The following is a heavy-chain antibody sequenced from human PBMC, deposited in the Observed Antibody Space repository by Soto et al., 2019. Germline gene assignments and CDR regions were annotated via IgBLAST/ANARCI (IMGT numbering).Heavy chain of an antibody. Sequence: PGGSMSLSCAASGFTFDDYAMHWVRQAPGKGLEWVSGISWNSGSIGYADSVKGRFTISRDNAKNSLYLQMNSLRAEDTALYYCAKDIAAAGTAVGAFDIWGQGTMVTVSS. CDR1: GFTFDDYA. CDR2: ISWNSGSI. D-gene: IGHD6-13*01. V-gene: IGHV3-9*01. J-gene: IGHJ3*02. CDR3: AKDIAAAGTAVGAFDI.